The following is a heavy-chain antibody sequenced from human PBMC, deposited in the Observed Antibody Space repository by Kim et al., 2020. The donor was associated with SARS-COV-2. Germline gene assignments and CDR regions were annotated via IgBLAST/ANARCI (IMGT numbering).Heavy chain of an antibody. V-gene: IGHV3-30-3*01. Sequence: GGSLRLSCAASGFTFSSYAMHWVRQAPGKGLECVAVISYDGSNKYYADSVKGRFTISRDNSENTLYLQMNSLRAEDTAVYYCARLGLLIQLWLADYWGQG. CDR3: ARLGLLIQLWLADY. CDR1: GFTFSSYA. CDR2: ISYDGSNK. J-gene: IGHJ4*02. D-gene: IGHD5-18*01.